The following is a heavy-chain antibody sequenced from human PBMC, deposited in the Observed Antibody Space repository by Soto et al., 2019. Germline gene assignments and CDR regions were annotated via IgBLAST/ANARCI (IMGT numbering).Heavy chain of an antibody. V-gene: IGHV3-33*01. CDR2: VWYDGGNK. CDR3: ARGVVDFRGWYFDL. Sequence: QEQLVESGGGAVQPGKSLSLSCAASGFAFSSYAMHWVRQAPGKGLEWVALVWYDGGNKYYADSVKGRFTIAKDNSRNTLYLQLNTLRVEDTAVYYCARGVVDFRGWYFDLWGRGTLVTVSS. D-gene: IGHD2-15*01. J-gene: IGHJ2*01. CDR1: GFAFSSYA.